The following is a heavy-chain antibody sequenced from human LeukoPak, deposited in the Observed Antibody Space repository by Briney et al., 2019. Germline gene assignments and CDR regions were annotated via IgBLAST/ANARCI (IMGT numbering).Heavy chain of an antibody. V-gene: IGHV3-73*01. CDR2: IRNKANSYAT. Sequence: GGSLKLSCAASGFTFSGAAMHWVRQASGKGLEWLGRIRNKANSYATAYAASVKGRFTISRDDSKNTAYLQMNSLKTEDTAVYYCARDRYYDSSGYYGRSSGSLYYMDVWGKGTTVTVSS. CDR1: GFTFSGAA. CDR3: ARDRYYDSSGYYGRSSGSLYYMDV. J-gene: IGHJ6*03. D-gene: IGHD3-22*01.